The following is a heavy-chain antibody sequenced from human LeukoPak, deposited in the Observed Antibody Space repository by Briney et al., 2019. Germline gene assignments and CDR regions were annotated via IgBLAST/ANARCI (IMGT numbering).Heavy chain of an antibody. CDR3: TTDIPFTSGGAIAY. J-gene: IGHJ4*02. Sequence: SGGSLRLSCAASGLIFSNCWMTWVRQAPGKGLEWVGRIKSEVDGATRDYAALVRGRFTLSRDDSRNTLYLQMNSLKTEDTAFYYSTTDIPFTSGGAIAYWGQGTLVTVSS. CDR2: IKSEVDGATR. V-gene: IGHV3-15*01. CDR1: GLIFSNCW. D-gene: IGHD3-16*02.